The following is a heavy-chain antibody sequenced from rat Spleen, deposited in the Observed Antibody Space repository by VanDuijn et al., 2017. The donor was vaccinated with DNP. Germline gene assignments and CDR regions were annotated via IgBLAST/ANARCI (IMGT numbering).Heavy chain of an antibody. CDR3: ARYITGIVFDY. Sequence: EVKLVESGGGLVQPGRSLKLSCAASGFNFNDYWMGWVRQAPPQGLEWVTAISSRGGSTYYRDSVKGRFTVSRDNTQSRLYLQMDSLWSEDTATYYCARYITGIVFDYWGQGVMVTVSS. CDR2: ISSRGGST. J-gene: IGHJ2*01. CDR1: GFNFNDYW. D-gene: IGHD1-6*01. V-gene: IGHV5-25*01.